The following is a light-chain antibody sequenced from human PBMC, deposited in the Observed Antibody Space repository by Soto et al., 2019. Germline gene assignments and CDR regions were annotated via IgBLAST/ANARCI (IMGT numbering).Light chain of an antibody. CDR3: CSYGGSFPYV. J-gene: IGLJ1*01. Sequence: QSVLTQPPSASGTPGQRVTISCSGDSSSIERNTVSWYQQLPGMAPKLLIYLNSRRPSGVPDRFSGSKSGTSASLTISGLQAEDEADFFCCSYGGSFPYVFGTGTKVTVL. V-gene: IGLV1-44*01. CDR2: LNS. CDR1: SSSIERNT.